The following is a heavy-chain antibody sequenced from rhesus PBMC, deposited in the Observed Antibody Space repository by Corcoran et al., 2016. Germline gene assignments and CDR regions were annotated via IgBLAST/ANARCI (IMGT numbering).Heavy chain of an antibody. CDR3: ARDTGIQRVGASDF. D-gene: IGHD5-42*01. CDR2: ITYSGST. V-gene: IGHV4-122*02. CDR1: GYSISGYY. J-gene: IGHJ3*01. Sequence: QVQLQESGPGLVKPSETLSLTCAVSGYSISGYYWSWIRQAPGKGLEWIGYITYSGSTSYNPSLKSRVTISRDTSKNQFSLKLSSVTAADTAVYYCARDTGIQRVGASDFWGQGLRVTVSS.